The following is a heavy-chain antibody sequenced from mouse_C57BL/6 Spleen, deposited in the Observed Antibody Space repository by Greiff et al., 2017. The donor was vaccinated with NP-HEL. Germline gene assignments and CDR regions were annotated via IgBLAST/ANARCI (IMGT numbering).Heavy chain of an antibody. CDR2: ISNGGGST. Sequence: EVKLMESGGGLVQPGGSLKLSCAASGFTFSDYYMYWVRQTPEKRLEWVAYISNGGGSTYYPDTVKGRFTISRDNAKNTLYLQMSRLKSEDTAMYYCARQAPRVTLYYYAMDYWGQGTSVTVSS. CDR1: GFTFSDYY. CDR3: ARQAPRVTLYYYAMDY. J-gene: IGHJ4*01. D-gene: IGHD2-1*01. V-gene: IGHV5-12*01.